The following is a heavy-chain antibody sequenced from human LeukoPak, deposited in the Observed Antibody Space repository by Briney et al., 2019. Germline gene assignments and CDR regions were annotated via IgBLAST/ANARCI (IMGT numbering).Heavy chain of an antibody. CDR2: TSYDGSNK. CDR3: ASLGSSSPIHFDY. Sequence: GGSLRLSCAAPGFTFSSYAMHWVRQAPGKGLEWVAVTSYDGSNKYYADSVKGRFTISRDNSKNTLYLQMNSLRAEDTAVYYCASLGSSSPIHFDYWGQGTLVTVSS. CDR1: GFTFSSYA. J-gene: IGHJ4*02. D-gene: IGHD6-6*01. V-gene: IGHV3-30*01.